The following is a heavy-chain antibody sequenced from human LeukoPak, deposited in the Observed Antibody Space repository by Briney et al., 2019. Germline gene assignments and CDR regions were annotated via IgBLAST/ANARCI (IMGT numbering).Heavy chain of an antibody. V-gene: IGHV1-69*13. CDR2: IIPIFGTI. D-gene: IGHD3-22*01. CDR3: AFPDGDYYDRRGAFRI. Sequence: SVKVSCKASGGTFSTYTFSWVRRAPGQGLEWMGGIIPIFGTINYAQKFQGRVTITADESASTAYMELSNLRSGDTATYYCAFPDGDYYDRRGAFRIWGQGTLVTVSS. CDR1: GGTFSTYT. J-gene: IGHJ3*02.